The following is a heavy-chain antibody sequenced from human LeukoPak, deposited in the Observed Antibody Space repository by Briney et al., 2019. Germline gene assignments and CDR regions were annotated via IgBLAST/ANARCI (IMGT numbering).Heavy chain of an antibody. CDR3: ASLMYFGY. CDR1: GGSFSGYY. D-gene: IGHD2-8*01. CDR2: INHSGSP. J-gene: IGHJ4*02. V-gene: IGHV4-34*01. Sequence: SETLSLTCAVYGGSFSGYYWSWIRQPPGKGLEWIGEINHSGSPNYNPSLKSRVTISVDTSKNQFSLKLSSVTAADTAVYYCASLMYFGYWGQGTLVTVSS.